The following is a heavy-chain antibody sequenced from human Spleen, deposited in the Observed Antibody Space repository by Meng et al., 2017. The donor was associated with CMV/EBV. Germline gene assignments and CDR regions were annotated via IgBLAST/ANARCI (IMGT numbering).Heavy chain of an antibody. Sequence: GESLKISCAASGFTFSSYSMNWVRQAPGKGLEWVSSISSSSYIYYADSVKGRFTISRDNAKNSLYLQMNSLRAEDTAVYYCASRGGRYCSSTSCQGAFDIWGQGTMVTVSS. D-gene: IGHD2-2*01. J-gene: IGHJ3*02. V-gene: IGHV3-21*01. CDR2: ISSSSYI. CDR3: ASRGGRYCSSTSCQGAFDI. CDR1: GFTFSSYS.